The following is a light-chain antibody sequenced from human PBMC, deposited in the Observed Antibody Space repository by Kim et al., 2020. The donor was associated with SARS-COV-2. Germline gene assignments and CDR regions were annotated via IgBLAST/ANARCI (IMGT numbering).Light chain of an antibody. CDR3: APWDDSLNGWV. Sequence: GQRGILPFSGSRSNLGRNSVDWDPPVPRAAPTLLIYNDNKRPSGVPDRFSASKSGTSASLAISGLQSEDEAHYYCAPWDDSLNGWVFGGGTQLTVL. V-gene: IGLV1-44*01. CDR1: RSNLGRNS. J-gene: IGLJ3*02. CDR2: NDN.